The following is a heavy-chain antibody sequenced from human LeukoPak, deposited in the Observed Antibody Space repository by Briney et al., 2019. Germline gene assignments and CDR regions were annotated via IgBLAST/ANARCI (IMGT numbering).Heavy chain of an antibody. Sequence: GGSLRLSCAASGLTFSSYAMSWVRQAPGKGLEWVSAISGSGGSTYYADSVKGRFTISRDNAENTLYLQMSSLRAEDAAVYYCARGYSSSWYNWLDPWGQGTLVTVSS. CDR2: ISGSGGST. J-gene: IGHJ5*02. CDR3: ARGYSSSWYNWLDP. D-gene: IGHD6-13*01. V-gene: IGHV3-23*01. CDR1: GLTFSSYA.